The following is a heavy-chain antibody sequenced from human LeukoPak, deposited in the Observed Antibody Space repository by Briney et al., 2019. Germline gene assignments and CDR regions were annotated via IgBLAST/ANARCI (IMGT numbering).Heavy chain of an antibody. CDR3: AKDYSGYNRFAFDV. V-gene: IGHV3-23*01. CDR2: VGSGGGDT. Sequence: GSLRLSCAASGFTFSSYAMCWVRRAPGKGLEWVSTVGSGGGDTFYAGSVKGRFTISRDNSKNTLHLQMNILRAEDTAVYYCAKDYSGYNRFAFDVWGPGTMVTVSS. CDR1: GFTFSSYA. J-gene: IGHJ3*01. D-gene: IGHD5-18*01.